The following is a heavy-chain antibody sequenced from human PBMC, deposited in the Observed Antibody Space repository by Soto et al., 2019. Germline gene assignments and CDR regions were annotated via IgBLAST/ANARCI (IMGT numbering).Heavy chain of an antibody. J-gene: IGHJ6*02. CDR1: GFTFSSYA. V-gene: IGHV3-23*01. Sequence: SLRLSCAASGFTFSSYAMSWVRQAPGKGLEWVSAISGSGGSTYYADSVKGRFTISRDNSKNMLYLQMNSLRAEDTAVYYCAKDRRRYCSSTSCPHYGMDVWGQGTTVTVSS. D-gene: IGHD2-2*01. CDR3: AKDRRRYCSSTSCPHYGMDV. CDR2: ISGSGGST.